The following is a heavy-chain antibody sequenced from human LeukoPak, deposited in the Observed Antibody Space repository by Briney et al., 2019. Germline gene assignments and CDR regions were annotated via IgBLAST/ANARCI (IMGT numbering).Heavy chain of an antibody. V-gene: IGHV4-34*01. J-gene: IGHJ6*02. CDR2: INHSGST. CDR1: GGSFSGYY. D-gene: IGHD2-2*02. CDR3: AGSCSSTSCYTRYYYYGMDV. Sequence: PSETLSLTCAVYGGSFSGYYWSWIRQPPGKGLEWIGEINHSGSTNYNPSLKSRVTISVGTSKNQFSLKLSSVTAADTAVYYCAGSCSSTSCYTRYYYYGMDVWGQGTTVTVSS.